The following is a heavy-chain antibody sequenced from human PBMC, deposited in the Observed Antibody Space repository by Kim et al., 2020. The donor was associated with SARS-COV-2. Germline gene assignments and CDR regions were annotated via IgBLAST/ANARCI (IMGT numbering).Heavy chain of an antibody. J-gene: IGHJ4*02. Sequence: DLAKGRFTITRDNYKNPLYLQMNSLRAEDTAVYYCAREGYGDYVFEPFDYWGQGTLVTVSS. CDR3: AREGYGDYVFEPFDY. V-gene: IGHV3-23*01. D-gene: IGHD4-17*01.